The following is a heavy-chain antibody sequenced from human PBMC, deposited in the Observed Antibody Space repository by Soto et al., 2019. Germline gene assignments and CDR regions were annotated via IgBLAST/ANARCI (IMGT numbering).Heavy chain of an antibody. CDR3: ARGQSCSGGTFYSAPDS. CDR1: GFTFSTYW. D-gene: IGHD2-15*01. V-gene: IGHV3-74*01. J-gene: IGHJ4*02. Sequence: EVHLVESGGGLVQTGGSLRIFCGASGFTFSTYWMYWVRHAPGQGLAWVSRINGDGSKTSYADSVKVRFTISRDNAKNTRSLRMCSLPAEETPLYYCARGQSCSGGTFYSAPDSWGKGTMVTVSS. CDR2: INGDGSKT.